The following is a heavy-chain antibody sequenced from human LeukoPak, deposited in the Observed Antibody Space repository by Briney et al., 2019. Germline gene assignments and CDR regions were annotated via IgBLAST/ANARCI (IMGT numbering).Heavy chain of an antibody. CDR3: TRLSGDSSGSHFDY. CDR1: GFTFSGSA. CDR2: IRGKANSYAT. J-gene: IGHJ4*02. D-gene: IGHD3-22*01. V-gene: IGHV3-73*01. Sequence: GGSLRLSCAASGFTFSGSAMHWVRQASGKGLEWVGRIRGKANSYATAYAASVKGRFTISRDDSKKTAYLQMNSLKTEDTAVYYCTRLSGDSSGSHFDYWGQGTPVTVSS.